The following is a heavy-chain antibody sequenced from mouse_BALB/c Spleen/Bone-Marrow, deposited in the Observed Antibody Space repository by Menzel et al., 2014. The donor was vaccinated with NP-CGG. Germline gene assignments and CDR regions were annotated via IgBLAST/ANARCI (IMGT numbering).Heavy chain of an antibody. J-gene: IGHJ2*01. Sequence: DVKLVESGGGLVQPGGSLKLSCAASGFTFSNYGMSWVRQTPDKRLELVATINGNGGSTYYPDSVKGRFTISRDTAKNTLYLQMSSLKSEETAMYYCVRGNYGNYVGWFGFWGQGTTVTVAS. CDR3: VRGNYGNYVGWFGF. CDR1: GFTFSNYG. CDR2: INGNGGST. V-gene: IGHV5-6-3*01. D-gene: IGHD2-1*01.